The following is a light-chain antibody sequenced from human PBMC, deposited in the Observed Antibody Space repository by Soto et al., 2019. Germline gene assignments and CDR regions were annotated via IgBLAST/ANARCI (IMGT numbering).Light chain of an antibody. V-gene: IGKV3-15*01. CDR1: ESVHRN. CDR3: QHYNNWPPT. CDR2: YAS. J-gene: IGKJ3*01. Sequence: EMVMTQSPATLSVSPGERVTLSCRASESVHRNLAWYQQKPGQGPSLLIYYASTRATGVPDRFTGSGSVTEFTLTISILQSEDSGVYHCQHYNNWPPTFGPGTKVEIK.